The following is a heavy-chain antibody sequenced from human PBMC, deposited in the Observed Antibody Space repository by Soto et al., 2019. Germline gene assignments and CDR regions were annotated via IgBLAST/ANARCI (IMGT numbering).Heavy chain of an antibody. V-gene: IGHV1-46*01. CDR1: GYTFTSYY. D-gene: IGHD3-22*01. CDR3: ARDAAPYYYDSSGYYYYNY. J-gene: IGHJ4*02. Sequence: QVQLVQSGAEVKKPGASVKVSCKASGYTFTSYYMHWVRQAPGQGLEWMGIINPSGGSTSYAQKFQGRVTMTRDTSTSTVYMELSSPRSEDTAVYYCARDAAPYYYDSSGYYYYNYWGQGTLVTVSS. CDR2: INPSGGST.